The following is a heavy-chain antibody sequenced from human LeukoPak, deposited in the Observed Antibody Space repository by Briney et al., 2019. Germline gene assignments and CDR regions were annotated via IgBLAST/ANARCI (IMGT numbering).Heavy chain of an antibody. CDR2: IYYSGST. Sequence: SETLSHTCTVSGGSISSYYWSWIRQAPGKGLEWIGYIYYSGSTNYNPSLKSRVTISVDTSKNQFSLKLSSVTAADTAVYYCARDQLGYCSSTSCYPYYYGMDVWGQGATVTVSS. J-gene: IGHJ6*02. CDR3: ARDQLGYCSSTSCYPYYYGMDV. D-gene: IGHD2-2*01. CDR1: GGSISSYY. V-gene: IGHV4-59*01.